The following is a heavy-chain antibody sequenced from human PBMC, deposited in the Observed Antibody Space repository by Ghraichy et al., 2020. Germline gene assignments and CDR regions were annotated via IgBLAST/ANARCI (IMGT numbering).Heavy chain of an antibody. CDR2: IYYSGST. Sequence: SQTLSLTCTVSGGSISSYYWSWIRQPPGKGLEWIGYIYYSGSTNYNPSLKSRVTISVDTSKNQFSLKLSSVTAADTAVYYCARVNYDFWSGYPTLNYYYGMDVWGQGTTVTVSS. J-gene: IGHJ6*02. CDR3: ARVNYDFWSGYPTLNYYYGMDV. CDR1: GGSISSYY. V-gene: IGHV4-59*01. D-gene: IGHD3-3*01.